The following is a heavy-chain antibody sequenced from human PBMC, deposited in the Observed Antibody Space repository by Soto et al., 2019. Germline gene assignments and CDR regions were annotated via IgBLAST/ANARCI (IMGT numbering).Heavy chain of an antibody. CDR2: IRSKANSYAT. V-gene: IGHV3-73*01. CDR1: GFTFSGSA. CDR3: TRHREAYYFDY. J-gene: IGHJ4*02. Sequence: GGSLRLSCAASGFTFSGSAVHWVRQASGKGLEWVGRIRSKANSYATAYAASVNGRFTISRDDSKNTAYLQMNSLKTEDTAVYYCTRHREAYYFDYWGQGTLVTVSS.